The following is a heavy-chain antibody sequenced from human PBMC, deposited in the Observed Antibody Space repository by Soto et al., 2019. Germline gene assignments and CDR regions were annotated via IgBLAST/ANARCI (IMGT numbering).Heavy chain of an antibody. Sequence: EVQLVESGGGLVKPGGSLRLSCAASGFTFSSYSMNWVRQAPGKGLEWVSSISSSSSYIYYADSVKGRFTISRDNAKNSLYLQMNSLRAEDTAVYYCARALMVYARATPHFHYWGQGTLVTVSS. V-gene: IGHV3-21*01. J-gene: IGHJ4*02. D-gene: IGHD2-8*01. CDR2: ISSSSSYI. CDR1: GFTFSSYS. CDR3: ARALMVYARATPHFHY.